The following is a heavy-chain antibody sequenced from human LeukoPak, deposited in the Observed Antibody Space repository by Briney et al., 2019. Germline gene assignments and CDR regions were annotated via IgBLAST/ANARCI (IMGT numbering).Heavy chain of an antibody. CDR1: GYTFTSYG. CDR3: ARDLRLLWFGELDGGLPTATEPHYE. CDR2: ISAYNGNT. J-gene: IGHJ4*02. V-gene: IGHV1-18*01. D-gene: IGHD3-10*01. Sequence: GASVKVSCKASGYTFTSYGISWVRQAPGQGLEWMGWISAYNGNTNYAQKLQGRVTMTTDTSTSTAYMELRSLRSDDTAVYYCARDLRLLWFGELDGGLPTATEPHYEWGQGTLVTVSS.